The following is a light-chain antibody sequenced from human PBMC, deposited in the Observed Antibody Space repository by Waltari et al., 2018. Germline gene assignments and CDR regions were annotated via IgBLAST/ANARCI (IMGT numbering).Light chain of an antibody. V-gene: IGKV4-1*01. J-gene: IGKJ5*01. CDR1: QRVLYRSNNQNY. CDR3: QQYYTTPIT. Sequence: DIVMTQSPDSLAVSLGERATINCKSSQRVLYRSNNQNYLSWYQQRPGQPPKLLIYWASTRAPWVPDRFSGSGSGTDFTLTISNLQTEDVAVYYCQQYYTTPITFGQGTRLDIK. CDR2: WAS.